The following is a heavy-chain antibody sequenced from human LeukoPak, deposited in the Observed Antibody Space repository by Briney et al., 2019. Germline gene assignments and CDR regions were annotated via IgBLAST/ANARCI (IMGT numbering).Heavy chain of an antibody. CDR2: ISSSSSYI. D-gene: IGHD2-8*01. J-gene: IGHJ4*02. CDR3: AKSVYASPSIDY. V-gene: IGHV3-21*01. CDR1: GSTFSSYS. Sequence: GGSLRLSCAASGSTFSSYSMNWVRQAPGKGLEWVSSISSSSSYIYYADSVKGRFTISRDNAKNSLYLQMNSLRAEDTAVYYCAKSVYASPSIDYWGQGTLVTVSS.